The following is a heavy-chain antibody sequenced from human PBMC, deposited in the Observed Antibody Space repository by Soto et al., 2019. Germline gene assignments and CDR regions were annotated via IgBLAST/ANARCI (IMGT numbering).Heavy chain of an antibody. CDR2: IWYDGSNK. J-gene: IGHJ4*02. D-gene: IGHD3-10*01. V-gene: IGHV3-33*01. Sequence: QVQLVESGGGVVQPGRSLRLSCAASGFTVSSYGMRWVRQAPGTGLEWVAVIWYDGSNKYYADSVKGRFTISRDNSKTTLYLQLNSLRDEGTAVYYCVRGFPTMVRGVPYYLAYWGQGTLVTVSS. CDR3: VRGFPTMVRGVPYYLAY. CDR1: GFTVSSYG.